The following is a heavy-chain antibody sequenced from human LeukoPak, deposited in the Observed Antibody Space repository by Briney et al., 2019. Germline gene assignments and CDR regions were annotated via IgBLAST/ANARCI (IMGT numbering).Heavy chain of an antibody. CDR3: AKGPGRVVGGIISFDY. CDR1: GFTFSTYA. V-gene: IGHV3-23*01. D-gene: IGHD3-10*01. Sequence: GGSLRLSCAASGFTFSTYAMSWVRPAPGKGLEWVSGISGSGADTYYADSVTGRFTISSDNSRNTLYLQMNSLRAEDTAVYYCAKGPGRVVGGIISFDYWGQGTLVTVSS. J-gene: IGHJ4*02. CDR2: ISGSGADT.